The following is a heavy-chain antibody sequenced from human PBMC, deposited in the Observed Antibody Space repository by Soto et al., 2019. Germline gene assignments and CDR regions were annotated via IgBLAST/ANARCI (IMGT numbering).Heavy chain of an antibody. Sequence: NPSETLSLTCTVSGGSISSSSYYWGWIRQPPGKGLEWIGSIYYSGSTYYNPSLKSRVTISVDTSKNQFSLKLSSVTAADTAVYYCARHNYRIIDYWGQGTLVTVSS. J-gene: IGHJ4*02. CDR1: GGSISSSSYY. D-gene: IGHD3-10*01. CDR2: IYYSGST. CDR3: ARHNYRIIDY. V-gene: IGHV4-39*01.